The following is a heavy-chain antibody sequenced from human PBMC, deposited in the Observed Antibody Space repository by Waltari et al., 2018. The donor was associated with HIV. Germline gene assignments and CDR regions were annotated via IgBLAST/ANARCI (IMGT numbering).Heavy chain of an antibody. CDR2: IYPGGDT. CDR3: AKGVRYLGP. V-gene: IGHV3-53*05. Sequence: AESGGTLIQPGGSLRLSFVDDDFFVNTNYRTWVRQAPGKSLEWVAIIYPGGDTHYSDSVKGRFSLSRDNFRNTVFLQMNNLIFDDTALYFCAKGVRYLGPWGPGTRVTVSS. CDR1: DFFVNTNY. J-gene: IGHJ5*02. D-gene: IGHD3-9*01.